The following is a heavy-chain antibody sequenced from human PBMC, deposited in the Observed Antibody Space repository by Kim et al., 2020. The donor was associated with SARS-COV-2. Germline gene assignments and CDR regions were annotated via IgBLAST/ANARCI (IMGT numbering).Heavy chain of an antibody. CDR1: GGSVSSGSFF. CDR3: ARHPPWAADKGGFDP. CDR2: FAYGWST. V-gene: IGHV4-39*01. Sequence: SETLSLTCTVSGGSVSSGSFFWAWIRQPPGTGLEWIASFAYGWSTYYNPSLKSRLATSLDTSNNQFSLKLSSVTAADTAIYYCARHPPWAADKGGFDPWGQGSLVTVSS. J-gene: IGHJ5*02. D-gene: IGHD2-15*01.